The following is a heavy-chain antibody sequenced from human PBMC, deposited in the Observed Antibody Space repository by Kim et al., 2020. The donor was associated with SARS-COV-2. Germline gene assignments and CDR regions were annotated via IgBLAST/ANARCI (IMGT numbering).Heavy chain of an antibody. D-gene: IGHD3-9*01. Sequence: SETLSLTCAVYGGSFSGYYWSWIRQPPGKGLEWIGEINHSGSTNYNPSLKSRVTISVDTSKNQFSLKLSSVTAADTAVYYCAITYYDILTGYYPSFDYWGQGTLVTVSS. CDR3: AITYYDILTGYYPSFDY. CDR2: INHSGST. V-gene: IGHV4-34*01. CDR1: GGSFSGYY. J-gene: IGHJ4*02.